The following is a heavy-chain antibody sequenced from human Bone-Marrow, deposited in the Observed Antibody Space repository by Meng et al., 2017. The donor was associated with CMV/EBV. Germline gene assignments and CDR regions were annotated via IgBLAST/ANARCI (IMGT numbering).Heavy chain of an antibody. J-gene: IGHJ4*02. Sequence: GSLRLSCAVYGGSFSGYYWSWIRQPPGKGLEWIGENNHSGSTNYNPSLKSRVTISVDTSKNQFSLKLSSVTAADTAVYYCARGMGSYYFDDWGQGTLVTVSS. CDR2: NNHSGST. D-gene: IGHD2-8*01. CDR3: ARGMGSYYFDD. CDR1: GGSFSGYY. V-gene: IGHV4-34*01.